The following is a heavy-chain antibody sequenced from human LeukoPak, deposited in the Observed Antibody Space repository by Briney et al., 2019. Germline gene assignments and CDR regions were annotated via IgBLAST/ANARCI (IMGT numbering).Heavy chain of an antibody. Sequence: ASVKVSCKASGYTFTSYAMHWVRQAPGQRREWMGWINAGNGNTKYSQKFQGRVTITRDTSASTAYMELSSLRSEDTAVYYCARAQQLTLAGYDFDYWGQGTLVTVSS. CDR3: ARAQQLTLAGYDFDY. CDR2: INAGNGNT. D-gene: IGHD5-12*01. CDR1: GYTFTSYA. V-gene: IGHV1-3*01. J-gene: IGHJ4*02.